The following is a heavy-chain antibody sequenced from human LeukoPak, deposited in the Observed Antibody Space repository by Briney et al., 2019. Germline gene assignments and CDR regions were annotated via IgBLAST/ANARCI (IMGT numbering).Heavy chain of an antibody. CDR2: ISYEGRTK. J-gene: IGHJ4*02. D-gene: IGHD3/OR15-3a*01. Sequence: GGSLRLSCAAAGFTFGSYAMRWGRQAPGKGLEWGAVISYEGRTKYYADSVKGRFTISRDNSKNTLYLQRNSLLTEDTAVFFCAREEGLYFDYWGQGTPVTVSS. CDR3: AREEGLYFDY. V-gene: IGHV3-30*04. CDR1: GFTFGSYA.